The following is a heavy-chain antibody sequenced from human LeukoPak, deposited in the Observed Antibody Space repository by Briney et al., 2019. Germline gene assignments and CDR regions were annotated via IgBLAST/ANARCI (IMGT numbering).Heavy chain of an antibody. CDR1: GXSVIIGNDH. Sequence: TSETLSLTCTVSGXSVIIGNDHWTWIRQPPGKGLEWIGNIYYSGTPYYNPSLKSRVTMSVDTSKNQFSVELSSVTAADTAVYYCASLSYGSGTWGQGTLVTVSS. V-gene: IGHV4-39*01. J-gene: IGHJ4*02. CDR2: IYYSGTP. CDR3: ASLSYGSGT. D-gene: IGHD3-10*01.